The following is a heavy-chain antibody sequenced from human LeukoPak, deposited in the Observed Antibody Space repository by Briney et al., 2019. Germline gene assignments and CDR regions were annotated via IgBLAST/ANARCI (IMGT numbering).Heavy chain of an antibody. CDR3: ARGGSSGWRTPNDDY. D-gene: IGHD6-19*01. Sequence: ASVKVSCKASGYAFTSYGISWVRQAPGQGLEWMGWISAYNDNTNYAQKFQGRVTMTTDTSTSTAYIELRSLRSDDTAVYYCARGGSSGWRTPNDDYWGQGTLVTVSS. CDR2: ISAYNDNT. V-gene: IGHV1-18*01. J-gene: IGHJ4*02. CDR1: GYAFTSYG.